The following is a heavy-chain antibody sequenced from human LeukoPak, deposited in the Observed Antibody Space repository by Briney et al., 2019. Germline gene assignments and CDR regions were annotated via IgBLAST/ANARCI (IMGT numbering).Heavy chain of an antibody. Sequence: GGSLRLSCAASGFTFSSYAMSWVRQAPGKGLEWVSAISGSGDSTYYAGSVKGRFTISRDNAKNSLYLQMNSLRAEDTAVYYCARDLAPLPHTYYDFWSGSPNTYGMDVWGQGTTVTVSS. J-gene: IGHJ6*02. CDR1: GFTFSSYA. CDR3: ARDLAPLPHTYYDFWSGSPNTYGMDV. CDR2: ISGSGDST. D-gene: IGHD3-3*01. V-gene: IGHV3-23*01.